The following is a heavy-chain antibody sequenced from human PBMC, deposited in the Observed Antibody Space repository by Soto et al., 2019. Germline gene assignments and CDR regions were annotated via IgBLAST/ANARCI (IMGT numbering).Heavy chain of an antibody. CDR2: IYSGGGT. J-gene: IGHJ4*02. CDR1: GFTVSSSY. Sequence: GGSLRLSCAASGFTVSSSYMNWVRQAPGKGLEWVSVIYSGGGTYYADSVKGRFTISRDNSKNTLYLQMNSLRAEDTAVYYCARDLSFNSELWGQGTLGTVSS. V-gene: IGHV3-53*01. CDR3: ARDLSFNSEL. D-gene: IGHD1-1*01.